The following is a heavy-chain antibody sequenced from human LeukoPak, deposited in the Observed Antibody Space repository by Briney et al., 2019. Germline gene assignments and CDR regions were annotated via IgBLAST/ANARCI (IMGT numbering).Heavy chain of an antibody. D-gene: IGHD6-13*01. V-gene: IGHV1-8*02. CDR3: ARQTGYSRSLGAFDI. Sequence: GASVKVSCKASGYTFTNYNINWVRQATGQGLEWMGWMNPNIGNTGYAQKLQGRVTMTTDTSTSTAYMELRSLRSDDTAVYYCARQTGYSRSLGAFDIWGQGTMVTVSS. CDR2: MNPNIGNT. CDR1: GYTFTNYN. J-gene: IGHJ3*02.